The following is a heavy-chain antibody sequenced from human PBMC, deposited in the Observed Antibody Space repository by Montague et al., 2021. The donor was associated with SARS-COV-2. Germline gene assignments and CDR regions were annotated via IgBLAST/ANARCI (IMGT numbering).Heavy chain of an antibody. CDR1: GFTFSSYA. D-gene: IGHD3-22*01. CDR3: ARDRRYYDSSVYPGVAYIWFDP. V-gene: IGHV3-30-3*01. Sequence: SLRLSCAASGFTFSSYAMHWVRQAPGKGLEWVAVISYDGSNKYYADSVKGRFTISRDNSKNTLYLQMNSLRAEDTAVYYCARDRRYYDSSVYPGVAYIWFDPWGQGTLVTVSS. J-gene: IGHJ5*02. CDR2: ISYDGSNK.